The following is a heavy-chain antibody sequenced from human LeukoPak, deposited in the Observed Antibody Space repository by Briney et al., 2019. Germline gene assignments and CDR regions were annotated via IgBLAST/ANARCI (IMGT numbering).Heavy chain of an antibody. CDR2: IYSGGST. J-gene: IGHJ4*02. CDR3: AKDLPYYYDSSGYVRVFDY. V-gene: IGHV3-53*01. D-gene: IGHD3-22*01. CDR1: GFTVSSNY. Sequence: GGSLRLSCAASGFTVSSNYMSWVRQAPGKGLEWVSIIYSGGSTYYADSVKGRFTISRDNSKNTLYLQMDSLRAEDTAVYYCAKDLPYYYDSSGYVRVFDYWGQGTLVTVSS.